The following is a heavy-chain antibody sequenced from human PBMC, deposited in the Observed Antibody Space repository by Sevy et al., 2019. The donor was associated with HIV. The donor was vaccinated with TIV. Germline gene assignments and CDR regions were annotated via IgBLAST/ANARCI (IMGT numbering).Heavy chain of an antibody. CDR2: IYTSGST. CDR1: GGSFSSDDYS. CDR3: ARGGSYYYDSSGGSVWFDP. J-gene: IGHJ5*02. Sequence: SETLSLTCTVSGGSFSSDDYSWSWIRQPAGKGLEWIGLIYTSGSTSYNPSLRSRVSMSVDTSKNLFSLRLSSVTAADTAVYYCARGGSYYYDSSGGSVWFDPWGQGTPVTVSS. D-gene: IGHD3-22*01. V-gene: IGHV4-61*02.